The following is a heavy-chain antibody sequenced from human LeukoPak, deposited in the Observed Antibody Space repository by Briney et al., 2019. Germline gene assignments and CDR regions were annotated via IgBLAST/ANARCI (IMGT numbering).Heavy chain of an antibody. Sequence: GGSLRLSCVASGFTFSDHYFDWIRQAPGKGLEWISYIGYSATTVYYADSVRGRFTISRDDAKNSLFLQMDSLRAEDTAVYYCARTLAVADHWGQGTLVTVSS. CDR1: GFTFSDHY. CDR2: IGYSATTV. J-gene: IGHJ4*02. CDR3: ARTLAVADH. D-gene: IGHD6-19*01. V-gene: IGHV3-11*01.